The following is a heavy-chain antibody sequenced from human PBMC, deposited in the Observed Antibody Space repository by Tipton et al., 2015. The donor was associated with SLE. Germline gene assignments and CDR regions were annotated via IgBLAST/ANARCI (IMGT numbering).Heavy chain of an antibody. CDR2: MKQDASEI. Sequence: SLRLSCAASGFMFSNYWMSWVRQVPGKGLEWVANMKQDASEIYYVDSVKGRFTISRDNARNSLFLQMNSLRVEDTAVYYCATLPGRYQLLGDDFWGQGTLVTVSS. J-gene: IGHJ4*02. CDR1: GFMFSNYW. D-gene: IGHD2-2*01. CDR3: ATLPGRYQLLGDDF. V-gene: IGHV3-7*01.